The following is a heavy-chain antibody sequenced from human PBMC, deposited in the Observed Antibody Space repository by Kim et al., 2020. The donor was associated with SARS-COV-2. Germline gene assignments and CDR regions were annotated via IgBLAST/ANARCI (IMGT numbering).Heavy chain of an antibody. Sequence: ASVKVSCKVSGYTLTELSMHWVRQAPGKGHEWMGGFDPEDGETIYAQKFQGRVTMTEDTSTDTAYMELSSLRSEDTAVYYCATDDGSGWYGSFDYWGQGTLVTVSS. CDR2: FDPEDGET. D-gene: IGHD6-19*01. CDR3: ATDDGSGWYGSFDY. J-gene: IGHJ4*02. V-gene: IGHV1-24*01. CDR1: GYTLTELS.